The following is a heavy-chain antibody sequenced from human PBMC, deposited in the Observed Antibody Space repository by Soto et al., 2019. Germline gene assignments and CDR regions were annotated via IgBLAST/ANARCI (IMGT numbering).Heavy chain of an antibody. J-gene: IGHJ4*02. D-gene: IGHD3-22*01. CDR2: IHSDGITT. V-gene: IGHV3-74*01. Sequence: PGGSLRLSCAASGFTYSSYWMHWVRQAPGKGLVWVSRIHSDGITTYYGDSVKGRFTISRDNAKSTVYLQMNSLGAEDTATYHCTLHKFDSSGYVSDYWGQGTLVTVSS. CDR3: TLHKFDSSGYVSDY. CDR1: GFTYSSYW.